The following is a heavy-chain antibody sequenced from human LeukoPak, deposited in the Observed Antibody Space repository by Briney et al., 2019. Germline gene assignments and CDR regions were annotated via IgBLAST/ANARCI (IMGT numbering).Heavy chain of an antibody. J-gene: IGHJ4*02. V-gene: IGHV4-38-2*02. CDR3: ARDHVWSSASYFDY. Sequence: PSETLSLTCTVSGYSISSGYYWGWIRQPPGKGLEWIGCIYHSGSTYYNPSLKSRVTISVDTSKNQFSLKLSSVTAADTAAYYCARDHVWSSASYFDYWGQGILVTVSS. D-gene: IGHD2-2*01. CDR1: GYSISSGYY. CDR2: IYHSGST.